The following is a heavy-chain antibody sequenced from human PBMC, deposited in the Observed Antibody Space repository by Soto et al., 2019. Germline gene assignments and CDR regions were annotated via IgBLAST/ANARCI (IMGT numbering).Heavy chain of an antibody. D-gene: IGHD3-22*01. V-gene: IGHV1-69*02. Sequence: ASVKVSCKASGGTFSSYTISWVRQAPGQGLEWMGRIIPILGIANYAQKFQGRVTITADKSTSTAYMELSSLRSEDTAVYYCARVLTYDSSGYYYDGYYYGMDVWGQGTTVTVSS. CDR2: IIPILGIA. CDR3: ARVLTYDSSGYYYDGYYYGMDV. J-gene: IGHJ6*02. CDR1: GGTFSSYT.